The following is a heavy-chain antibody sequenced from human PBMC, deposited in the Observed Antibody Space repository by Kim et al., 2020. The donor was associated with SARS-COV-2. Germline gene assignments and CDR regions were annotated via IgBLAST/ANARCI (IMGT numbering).Heavy chain of an antibody. CDR3: ARGGGEYQLLDAFDI. CDR1: GYTFTSYA. Sequence: ASVKVSCKASGYTFTSYAMNWVRQAPGQGLEWMGWINTNTGNPTYAQGFTGRFVLSLDTSVSTAYLQISSLKAEDTAVYYCARGGGEYQLLDAFDIWGQGTMLTVSS. D-gene: IGHD2-2*01. J-gene: IGHJ3*02. V-gene: IGHV7-4-1*02. CDR2: INTNTGNP.